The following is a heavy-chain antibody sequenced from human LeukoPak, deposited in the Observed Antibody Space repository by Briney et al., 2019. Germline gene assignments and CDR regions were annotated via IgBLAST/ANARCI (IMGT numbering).Heavy chain of an antibody. CDR3: ARDSSHYGSGSYYNTYYFDY. CDR1: GYTFTGYY. CDR2: INPNSGGT. V-gene: IGHV1-2*02. J-gene: IGHJ4*02. D-gene: IGHD3-10*01. Sequence: ASVKVSCKASGYTFTGYYVHWVRQAPGQGLEWLGWINPNSGGTNYAQKFQGRVTMTRETSISTASMELSRLRSDDTAVYYCARDSSHYGSGSYYNTYYFDYWGQGTLVTVSS.